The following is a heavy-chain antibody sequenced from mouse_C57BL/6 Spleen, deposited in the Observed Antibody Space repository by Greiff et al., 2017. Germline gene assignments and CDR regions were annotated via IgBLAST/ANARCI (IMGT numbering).Heavy chain of an antibody. J-gene: IGHJ1*03. CDR3: ARGGADYYGSSYRYFDV. CDR1: GYTFTSYT. Sequence: VQLQQSGAELARPGASVKMSCKASGYTFTSYTMHWVKQRPGQGLEWIGYINPSSGYTKYNQKFKDKATLTADKSSSTAYMQLSSLTSEDSAVYYCARGGADYYGSSYRYFDVWGTGTTVTVSS. CDR2: INPSSGYT. D-gene: IGHD1-1*01. V-gene: IGHV1-4*01.